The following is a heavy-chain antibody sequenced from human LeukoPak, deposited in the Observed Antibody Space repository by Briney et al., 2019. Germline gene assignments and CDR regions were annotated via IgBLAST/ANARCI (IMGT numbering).Heavy chain of an antibody. V-gene: IGHV3-21*01. CDR1: GFTFSSYS. J-gene: IGHJ3*02. D-gene: IGHD2-2*01. Sequence: GGSLRLSCAASGFTFSSYSMNWVRQAPGKGLEWVSSISSSSSYIYYADSVKGRFTISRDNAKNSPYLQMNSLRAEDTAVYYCARVGPADWAFDIWGQGTMVTVSS. CDR3: ARVGPADWAFDI. CDR2: ISSSSSYI.